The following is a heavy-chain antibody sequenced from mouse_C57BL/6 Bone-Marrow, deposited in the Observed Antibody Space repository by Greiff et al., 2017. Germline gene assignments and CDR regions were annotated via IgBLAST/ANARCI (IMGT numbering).Heavy chain of an antibody. CDR3: AREGNSACFAY. J-gene: IGHJ3*01. D-gene: IGHD2-1*01. Sequence: LQESGPELVKPGASVKLSCKASGYSFTDYNINWVKQSYGKSLEWIGVFNPNYGTTSYNQKFKGKATLTVDQSSSTAYMQLNSMTSEDSAVYCCAREGNSACFAYWGQGTLVTVSA. CDR1: GYSFTDYN. V-gene: IGHV1-39*01. CDR2: FNPNYGTT.